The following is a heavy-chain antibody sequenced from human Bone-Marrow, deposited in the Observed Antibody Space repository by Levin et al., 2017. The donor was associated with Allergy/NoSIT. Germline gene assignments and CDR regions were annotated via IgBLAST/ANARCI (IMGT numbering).Heavy chain of an antibody. Sequence: GGSLRLSCAASGFTFSSYAMHWVRQAPGKGLEWVAVISYDGSNKYYADSVKGRFTISRDNSKNTLYLQMNSLRAEDTAVYYCARDPGVDDYWGQRTLVTVSS. CDR3: ARDPGVDDY. CDR2: ISYDGSNK. J-gene: IGHJ4*02. D-gene: IGHD3-3*01. CDR1: GFTFSSYA. V-gene: IGHV3-30*04.